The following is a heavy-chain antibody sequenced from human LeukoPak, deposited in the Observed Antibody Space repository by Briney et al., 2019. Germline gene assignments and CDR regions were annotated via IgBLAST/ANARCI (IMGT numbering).Heavy chain of an antibody. CDR3: ARVISPAAIDIDY. D-gene: IGHD2-2*01. V-gene: IGHV1-18*01. CDR2: ISAYNGDT. CDR1: GYTFTSYG. J-gene: IGHJ4*02. Sequence: ASVKVSCKASGYTFTSYGISWVRQAPGQGLEWLGWISAYNGDTTDAQKLQGRVTMTTDISTSTAYMELRSLRSDDTAVYYCARVISPAAIDIDYWGQGTLVTVSS.